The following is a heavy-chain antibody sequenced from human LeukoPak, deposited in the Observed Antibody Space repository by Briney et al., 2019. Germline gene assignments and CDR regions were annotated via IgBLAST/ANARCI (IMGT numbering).Heavy chain of an antibody. CDR2: INHSGST. D-gene: IGHD2-15*01. CDR3: ARTEADCSGGSCYSAAFDI. CDR1: GGSFSGYY. J-gene: IGHJ3*02. V-gene: IGHV4-34*01. Sequence: SETLSLTCAVYGGSFSGYYWSWIRQPPGKGLEWIGEINHSGSTNYNPSLKSRVTISVDTSKNQFSLKLSSVTAADTAVYYCARTEADCSGGSCYSAAFDIWGQGTMVTVSS.